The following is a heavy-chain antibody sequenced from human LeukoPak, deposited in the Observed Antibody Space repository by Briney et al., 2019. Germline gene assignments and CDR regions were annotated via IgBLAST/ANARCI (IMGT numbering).Heavy chain of an antibody. CDR2: IKQDGSEK. CDR1: GFTFSNYW. D-gene: IGHD6-19*01. J-gene: IGHJ4*02. CDR3: ARDRYSSI. Sequence: PGGSLRLSCAASGFTFSNYWMSWVRQAPGKELEWVANIKQDGSEKYYVDSVKGRFTISRDNAKNSVYLQMNSLRVEDTAVYYCARDRYSSIWGQGTLVTVSS. V-gene: IGHV3-7*01.